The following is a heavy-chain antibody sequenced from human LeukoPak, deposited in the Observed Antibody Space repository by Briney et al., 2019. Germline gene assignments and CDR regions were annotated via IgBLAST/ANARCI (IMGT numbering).Heavy chain of an antibody. V-gene: IGHV3-30-3*01. J-gene: IGHJ4*02. CDR2: ISYDGSNK. D-gene: IGHD6-25*01. Sequence: GGSLRLSCAASGFTFSSYAMHWVRQAPGKGLEWVAVISYDGSNKYYADSVKGRFTISRDNSKNTLYLQMNSLRAEDTAVYYCARDFSVFDYWGQGTLVTVSS. CDR3: ARDFSVFDY. CDR1: GFTFSSYA.